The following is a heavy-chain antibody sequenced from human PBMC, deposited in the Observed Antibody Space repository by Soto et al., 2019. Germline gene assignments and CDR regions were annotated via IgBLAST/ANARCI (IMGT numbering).Heavy chain of an antibody. D-gene: IGHD4-17*01. J-gene: IGHJ3*02. V-gene: IGHV1-69*01. CDR2: IIPIFGTA. CDR3: AREGQDYGAEGRAFDI. Sequence: QVQLVQSGAEVKKPGSSVKVSCKASGGTFSSYAISWVRQAPGQGLEWMGGIIPIFGTANYAQKFQGRVTISADESTSTAYMELSSLRSEDTAVYYCAREGQDYGAEGRAFDIWGQGTMVTVSS. CDR1: GGTFSSYA.